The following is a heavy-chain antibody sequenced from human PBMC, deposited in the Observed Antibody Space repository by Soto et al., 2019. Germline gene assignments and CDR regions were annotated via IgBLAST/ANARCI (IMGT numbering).Heavy chain of an antibody. Sequence: QVQLQESGPGLVKPSQTLSLTCTVSGDSISSGDYYWSWIRQPPGKGLEWIGYIYYSGSTYYNPSLKSRVTISVDTSKNQFSLKLSSVTAADTAVYYCVRDEGDYGGGQYYFDYWGQGTLVTVSS. D-gene: IGHD4-17*01. CDR1: GDSISSGDYY. CDR2: IYYSGST. CDR3: VRDEGDYGGGQYYFDY. V-gene: IGHV4-30-4*01. J-gene: IGHJ4*02.